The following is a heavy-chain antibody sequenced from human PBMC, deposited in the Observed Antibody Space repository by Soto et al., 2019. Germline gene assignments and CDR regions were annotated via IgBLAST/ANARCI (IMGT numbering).Heavy chain of an antibody. J-gene: IGHJ6*02. CDR1: GGSISSSSYY. V-gene: IGHV4-39*01. D-gene: IGHD4-4*01. CDR3: ARPSVTPDYYYYGMDV. CDR2: IYYSGST. Sequence: SETLSLTCTVSGGSISSSSYYWGWIRQPPGKGLEWIGSIYYSGSTYYNPSLKSRVTISVDTSKNQFSLKLSSVTAADTAVYYCARPSVTPDYYYYGMDVWGQGTTVTVSS.